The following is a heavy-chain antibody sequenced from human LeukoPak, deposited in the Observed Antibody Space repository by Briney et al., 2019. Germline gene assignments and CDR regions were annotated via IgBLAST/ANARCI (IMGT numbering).Heavy chain of an antibody. CDR1: GGTFTSYA. CDR2: IIPIFGTT. CDR3: PRGVGLAGYSSSWYSGYYYYMDV. Sequence: SVKVSCKASGGTFTSYAISWVRQAPGQGLEWMGGIIPIFGTTNYAQKFQDRVTITADKSTSTAYMELSSLRSEDTAVYYCPRGVGLAGYSSSWYSGYYYYMDVGGKGTTVTVS. V-gene: IGHV1-69*06. D-gene: IGHD6-13*01. J-gene: IGHJ6*03.